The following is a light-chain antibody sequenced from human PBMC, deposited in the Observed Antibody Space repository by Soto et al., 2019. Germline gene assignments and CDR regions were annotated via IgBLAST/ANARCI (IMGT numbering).Light chain of an antibody. J-gene: IGKJ5*01. Sequence: EIVLTQSPGTLSLSPGERATLSCRASQSVGSSYLAWYQQTPGQAPRLLIYVASYRATGIPARFSGSGSGTEYTLTISNLQAEDFAVYYCQQFNNWPHTFGQGTRLEIK. CDR3: QQFNNWPHT. CDR1: QSVGSSY. CDR2: VAS. V-gene: IGKV3-15*01.